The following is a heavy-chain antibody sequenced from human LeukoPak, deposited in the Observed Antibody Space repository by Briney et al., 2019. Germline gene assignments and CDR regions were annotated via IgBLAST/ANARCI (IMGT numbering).Heavy chain of an antibody. V-gene: IGHV4-30-2*01. CDR2: IYHSGST. Sequence: SETLSLTCTVSGGSISSGGYYWSWIRQPPGKGLEWIGYIYHSGSTYYNPSLKSRVTISVDRSKNQFSLKLSSVTAADTAVYYCAGNYDRSIPPPHNWFDPWGQGTLVTVSP. CDR1: GGSISSGGYY. J-gene: IGHJ5*02. CDR3: AGNYDRSIPPPHNWFDP. D-gene: IGHD3-22*01.